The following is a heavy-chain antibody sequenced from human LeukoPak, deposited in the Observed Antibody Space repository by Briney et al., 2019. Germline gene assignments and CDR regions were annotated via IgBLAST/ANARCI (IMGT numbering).Heavy chain of an antibody. CDR1: GGSISSYY. Sequence: PSVTLSLTCTVSGGSISSYYWSWIRQPPGKGLEWIGYIYYSGSTNYNPSLKSRVTISVDTSKNQFSLKLSSVTAADTAVYYCARVESTRTYYYYYYMDVWGKGTTVTISS. CDR3: ARVESTRTYYYYYYMDV. CDR2: IYYSGST. V-gene: IGHV4-59*01. J-gene: IGHJ6*03. D-gene: IGHD2-15*01.